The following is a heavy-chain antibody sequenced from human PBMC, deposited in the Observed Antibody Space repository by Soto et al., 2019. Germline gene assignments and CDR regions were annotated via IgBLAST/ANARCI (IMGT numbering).Heavy chain of an antibody. V-gene: IGHV4-30-4*01. CDR2: IYYSGT. CDR1: GGTITSDDYH. Sequence: SETLSLTCTVSGGTITSDDYHWTCIRQPPGKGLEWIGFIYYSGTYYNPSLRGRVTISVDTSKNELSLKLSSVTAADTAVYYCARDLAYCASGSCYAKWGSWGQGTLVTVSS. D-gene: IGHD2-15*01. CDR3: ARDLAYCASGSCYAKWGS. J-gene: IGHJ4*02.